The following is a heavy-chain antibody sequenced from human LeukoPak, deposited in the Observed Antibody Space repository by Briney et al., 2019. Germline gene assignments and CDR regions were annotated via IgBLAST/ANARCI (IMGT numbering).Heavy chain of an antibody. V-gene: IGHV3-66*01. CDR3: ARESGRN. CDR1: GFNVRSYY. CDR2: IYTDGNT. Sequence: GGSLRLSCAASGFNVRSYYMSWVRQAPGKGLEWVSVIYTDGNTYYAVSVKGRFTISRDNSKNSLYLQMNSLRAEDTAVYYCARESGRNWGQGTLVTVSS. D-gene: IGHD5-12*01. J-gene: IGHJ4*02.